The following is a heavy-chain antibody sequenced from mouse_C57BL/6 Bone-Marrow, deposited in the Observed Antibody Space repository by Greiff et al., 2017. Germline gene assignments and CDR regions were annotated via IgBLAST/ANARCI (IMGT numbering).Heavy chain of an antibody. CDR3: ARHLEWYFDV. V-gene: IGHV1-63*01. CDR2: IYPGGGYT. Sequence: QVQLQQSGAELVRPGTSVKMSCKASGYTFTNYWIGWAKQRPGHGLEWIGDIYPGGGYTNYNEKFKGKATLTADKSSTTAYMQFSSLTSEDSAIYYCARHLEWYFDVWGTGTTVTVSS. CDR1: GYTFTNYW. J-gene: IGHJ1*03.